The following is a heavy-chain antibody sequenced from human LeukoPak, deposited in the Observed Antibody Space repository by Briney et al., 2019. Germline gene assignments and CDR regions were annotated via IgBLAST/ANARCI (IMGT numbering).Heavy chain of an antibody. J-gene: IGHJ5*02. CDR2: IYFSGGT. CDR1: GFTFSSYW. D-gene: IGHD3-16*01. CDR3: VRDHVSPGLSNWFDP. Sequence: GSLRLSCAASGFTFSSYWMSWIRQPPGKGLEWIGSIYFSGGTYYNASLKSRVTISVDTSKNQFSLKVTSVTASDTAMYYCVRDHVSPGLSNWFDPWGQGTLVTVSS. V-gene: IGHV4-59*05.